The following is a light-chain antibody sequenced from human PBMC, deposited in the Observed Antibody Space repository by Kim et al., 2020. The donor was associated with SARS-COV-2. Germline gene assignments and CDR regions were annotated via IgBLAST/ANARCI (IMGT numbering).Light chain of an antibody. J-gene: IGLJ1*01. V-gene: IGLV2-14*03. CDR1: SSDVGGYNT. CDR2: DVS. CDR3: SSYTVSSTLD. Sequence: GQSIAISGTGTSSDVGGYNTVSWYQQHPGKAPTLMIYDVSQRPSGVSNRFSGSKSGNTASLTISGLQAEDEADYYCSSYTVSSTLDFGTGTKVTVL.